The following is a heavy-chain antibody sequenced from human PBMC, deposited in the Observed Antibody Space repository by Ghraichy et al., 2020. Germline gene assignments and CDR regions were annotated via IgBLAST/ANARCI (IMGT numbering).Heavy chain of an antibody. Sequence: SETLSLTCAVYGGSFSGYYWSWIRQSPGRGLEWIGELNQSGSTNHNPSLKSRVAMSVDSSKNQFSLKLSSVTAADTAVYYCARVVLRFLEWKRNYYGMDVWGQGTTVAVSS. CDR1: GGSFSGYY. D-gene: IGHD3-3*01. V-gene: IGHV4-34*01. CDR3: ARVVLRFLEWKRNYYGMDV. J-gene: IGHJ6*02. CDR2: LNQSGST.